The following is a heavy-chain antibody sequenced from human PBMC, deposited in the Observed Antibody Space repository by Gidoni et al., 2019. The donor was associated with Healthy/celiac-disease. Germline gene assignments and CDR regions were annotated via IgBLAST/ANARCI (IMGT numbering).Heavy chain of an antibody. CDR3: ARDFMALVVVAATGYSDY. CDR1: GFTFSSYS. CDR2: ISSSSIYI. Sequence: EVQLVESGGGLVKPGGSLRLSCAASGFTFSSYSMNWVSQAPGKGLEWVSSISSSSIYIYYADSVKGRFTIARDNAKNSLYLQMNSLRAEDTAVYYCARDFMALVVVAATGYSDYWGQGTLVTVSS. D-gene: IGHD2-15*01. V-gene: IGHV3-21*01. J-gene: IGHJ4*02.